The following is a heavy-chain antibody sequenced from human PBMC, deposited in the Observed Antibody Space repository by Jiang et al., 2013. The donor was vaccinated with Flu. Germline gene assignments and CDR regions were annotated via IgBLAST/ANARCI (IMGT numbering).Heavy chain of an antibody. D-gene: IGHD3-22*01. V-gene: IGHV1-46*03. CDR2: INPSGGST. J-gene: IGHJ4*02. Sequence: SGAEVKKPGASVKVSCKASGYTFTSYYMHWARQAPGQGLEWMGIINPSGGSTSYAQKFQGRVTMTRDTSTSTVYMELSSLRSEDTAVYYCARWLSRYYFDYWGQGTLVTVSS. CDR3: ARWLSRYYFDY. CDR1: GYTFTSYY.